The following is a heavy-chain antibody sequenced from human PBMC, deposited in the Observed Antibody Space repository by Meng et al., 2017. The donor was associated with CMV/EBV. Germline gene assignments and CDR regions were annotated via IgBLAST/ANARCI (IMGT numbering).Heavy chain of an antibody. J-gene: IGHJ3*02. V-gene: IGHV1-2*02. Sequence: ASVKVSCKASGYTFTSYGISWVRQAPGQGLEWMGWINPNSGGTNYAQKFQGRVTMTRDTSISTAYMELNSLRAEDTAVYYCARDKGEITIFGVVIIFRQGGAFDIWGQGTMVTVSS. CDR3: ARDKGEITIFGVVIIFRQGGAFDI. CDR2: INPNSGGT. D-gene: IGHD3-3*01. CDR1: GYTFTSYG.